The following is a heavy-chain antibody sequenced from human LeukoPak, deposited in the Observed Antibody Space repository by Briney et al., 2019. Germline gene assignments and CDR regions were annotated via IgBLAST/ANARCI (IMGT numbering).Heavy chain of an antibody. CDR2: IDSNGIST. CDR3: ARDRTAWFGDLLIGYGMDV. D-gene: IGHD3-10*01. J-gene: IGHJ6*02. CDR1: GFTFSNYW. Sequence: GGSLRLSCAASGFTFSNYWMRWVRQAPGKGLVWVSRIDSNGISTTYVDSVKGRFTISRDNAKKTLYLQMNSLRAEDTAVYYCARDRTAWFGDLLIGYGMDVWGQGTTVTVSS. V-gene: IGHV3-74*03.